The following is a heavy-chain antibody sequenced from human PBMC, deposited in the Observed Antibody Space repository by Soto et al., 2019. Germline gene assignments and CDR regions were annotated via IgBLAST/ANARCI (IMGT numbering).Heavy chain of an antibody. J-gene: IGHJ4*02. Sequence: SETLSLTCAVSGGSISRGGYSWSWIRQPPGKGLEWIGYIYYSGSTYYNPSLQSRVTISVDTSKNQFSLKLSSVTASDTAAYYCAGGSDVDIVAPPFYYWGQGTLVTVSS. CDR1: GGSISRGGYS. D-gene: IGHD5-12*01. V-gene: IGHV4-31*02. CDR3: AGGSDVDIVAPPFYY. CDR2: IYYSGST.